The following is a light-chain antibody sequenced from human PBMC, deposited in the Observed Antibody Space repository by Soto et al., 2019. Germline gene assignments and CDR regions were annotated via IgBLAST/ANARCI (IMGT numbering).Light chain of an antibody. CDR2: SAS. V-gene: IGKV1-27*01. Sequence: DIPMTQSPSSLSASVGDRVTITCRASQGISNYLVFYQRKPRKVSDVLISSASTVQSGAPSRFSGSGSGTDFTPTISSLQPEDVACYPCQRYNIAPSWTFGRGTKVEIK. CDR1: QGISNY. CDR3: QRYNIAPSWT. J-gene: IGKJ1*01.